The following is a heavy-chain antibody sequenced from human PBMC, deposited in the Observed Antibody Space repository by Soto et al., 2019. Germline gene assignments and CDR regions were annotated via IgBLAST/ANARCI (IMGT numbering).Heavy chain of an antibody. CDR2: INPSGGIT. V-gene: IGHV1-46*01. CDR1: GSTFRSYY. J-gene: IGHJ6*02. D-gene: IGHD3-3*01. CDR3: VRYCGEYYAFWSRYPLIDYGIDL. Sequence: GXSVQVSCRESGSTFRSYYMHWVRQAPGQGLEWMVIINPSGGITSYAQKFQGRVTMTRDTSTSTVYMELSSLGSEDTAVYYCVRYCGEYYAFWSRYPLIDYGIDLCGQGTTVTVS.